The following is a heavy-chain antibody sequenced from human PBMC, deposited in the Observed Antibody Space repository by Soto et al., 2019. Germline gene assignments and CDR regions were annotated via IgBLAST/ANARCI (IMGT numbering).Heavy chain of an antibody. CDR2: IYYSGST. Sequence: SETLSLTCTVSGGSISSSIYYWGWIRQPPGKGLEWIGSIYYSGSTYYNPSLKSRVTISVDTSKNQFSLKLSSVTAADTAVYYCASSDYDYTWGSYPYLGNGGKGTLVTV. V-gene: IGHV4-39*01. D-gene: IGHD3-16*02. CDR1: GGSISSSIYY. J-gene: IGHJ4*02. CDR3: ASSDYDYTWGSYPYLGN.